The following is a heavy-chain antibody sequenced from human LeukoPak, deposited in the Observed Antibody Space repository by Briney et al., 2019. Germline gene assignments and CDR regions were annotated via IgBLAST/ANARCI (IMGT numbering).Heavy chain of an antibody. Sequence: GESLKISCKGSGYRFTNYWIGWVRQMPGEGLEWMGAVSPADSDTRYSPSFQGQVTISADESINTAYLQLTSLKASETAMYYCARQGADLGNFDYWGQGTLGIVSS. J-gene: IGHJ4*02. CDR1: GYRFTNYW. CDR2: VSPADSDT. CDR3: ARQGADLGNFDY. D-gene: IGHD3-16*01. V-gene: IGHV5-51*01.